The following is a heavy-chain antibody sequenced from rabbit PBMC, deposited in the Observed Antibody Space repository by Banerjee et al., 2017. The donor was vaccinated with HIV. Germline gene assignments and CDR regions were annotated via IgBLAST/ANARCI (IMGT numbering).Heavy chain of an antibody. CDR3: ARGSSVYNWTFDH. Sequence: QEQLEESGGDLVKPEGSLTLTCKASGFTLSSSDYMCWVRQAPGKGLEWIGCIVAGSSGTTYYASWAKGRFTISKTSSTTVTLQMTSLTAADTATYFCARGSSVYNWTFDHWGPGTLVT. V-gene: IGHV1S45*01. CDR1: GFTLSSSDY. J-gene: IGHJ2*01. CDR2: IVAGSSGTT. D-gene: IGHD1-1*01.